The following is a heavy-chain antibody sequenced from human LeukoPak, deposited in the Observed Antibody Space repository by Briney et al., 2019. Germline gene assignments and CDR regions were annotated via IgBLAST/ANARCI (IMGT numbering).Heavy chain of an antibody. J-gene: IGHJ6*02. Sequence: GASVKVSCKASGGTFSSYAISWVRQAPGQGLEWMGRIIPILGIANYAQKFQGRVTITADKSTSTAYMELSSLRSEDTAVYYCAVGRRIQPISGLSNYGMDVWGQGTTVTVSS. D-gene: IGHD5-18*01. CDR3: AVGRRIQPISGLSNYGMDV. V-gene: IGHV1-69*04. CDR2: IIPILGIA. CDR1: GGTFSSYA.